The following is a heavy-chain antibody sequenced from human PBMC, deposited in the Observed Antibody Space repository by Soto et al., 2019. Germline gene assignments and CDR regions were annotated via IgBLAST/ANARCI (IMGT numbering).Heavy chain of an antibody. J-gene: IGHJ4*02. CDR2: INPSGGST. D-gene: IGHD3-22*01. Sequence: QVQLVQSGAEVKKPGASVKVSCKASGYTFTSYYMHWVRQAPGQGLEWMGIINPSGGSTSYAQKFQGRVTMTRDTSTSTVYMELSSLRSEDTAVYYCARLIDQTYYYDSSGYPTVEYFDYWGQGTLVTVSS. CDR3: ARLIDQTYYYDSSGYPTVEYFDY. CDR1: GYTFTSYY. V-gene: IGHV1-46*01.